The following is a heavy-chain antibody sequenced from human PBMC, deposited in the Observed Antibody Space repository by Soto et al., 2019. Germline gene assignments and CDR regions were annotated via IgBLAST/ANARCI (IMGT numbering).Heavy chain of an antibody. Sequence: EVQLEESGGGLIKPGESLTLSCAASDFILSDAWMKWVRQAPGKGLEWVGRIKSKAHGGTTDYAAPLKGRFTILRDDSKTTLYLQMNSLQTVDSAMYYCASYRDSSGLRRYDYWGQGALVTVSS. J-gene: IGHJ4*02. V-gene: IGHV3-15*07. CDR2: IKSKAHGGTT. D-gene: IGHD3-22*01. CDR3: ASYRDSSGLRRYDY. CDR1: DFILSDAW.